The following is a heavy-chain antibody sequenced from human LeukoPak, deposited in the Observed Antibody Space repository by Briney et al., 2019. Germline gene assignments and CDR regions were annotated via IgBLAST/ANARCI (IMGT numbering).Heavy chain of an antibody. CDR1: GFTFSSYS. D-gene: IGHD3-10*01. Sequence: GGSLRLSCAASGFTFSSYSMNWVRQAPGKGLEWVSSISSSSGYIYYADSVKGRFTISRDNAKNSLYLQMNSLRAEDTAVYYCARDRAPGDYWGQGTLVTASS. CDR2: ISSSSGYI. J-gene: IGHJ4*02. V-gene: IGHV3-21*01. CDR3: ARDRAPGDY.